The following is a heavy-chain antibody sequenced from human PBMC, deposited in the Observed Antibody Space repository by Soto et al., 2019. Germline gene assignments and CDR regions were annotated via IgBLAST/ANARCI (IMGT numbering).Heavy chain of an antibody. D-gene: IGHD3-22*01. CDR2: MPYDGSNK. Sequence: GGSLRLSCAASGFTFSSYGMHWVRQAPGKGLEWVAVMPYDGSNKYYADSVKGRFTISRDNSKNTLYLQMNSLRAEDTAVYYCARDQLYYNDISGRPLNAFDVWGQGTMVTVSS. CDR1: GFTFSSYG. CDR3: ARDQLYYNDISGRPLNAFDV. J-gene: IGHJ3*01. V-gene: IGHV3-30*03.